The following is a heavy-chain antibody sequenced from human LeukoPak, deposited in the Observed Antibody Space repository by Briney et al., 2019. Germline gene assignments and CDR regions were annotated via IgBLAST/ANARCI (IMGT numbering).Heavy chain of an antibody. CDR2: TSGSGDRT. D-gene: IGHD2-21*02. V-gene: IGHV3-23*01. CDR1: GFTFRSYA. Sequence: PGGSLRLSCAASGFTFRSYAMSWVRQAPGKGLEWVSATSGSGDRTYYADSVKGRVTISRDNSKNTVYLQMNSLRAEDTALYYCAKDGGDSGIGYFDLWGRGTLVTVSS. J-gene: IGHJ2*01. CDR3: AKDGGDSGIGYFDL.